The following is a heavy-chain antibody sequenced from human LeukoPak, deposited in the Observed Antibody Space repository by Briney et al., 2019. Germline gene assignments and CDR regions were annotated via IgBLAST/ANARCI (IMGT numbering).Heavy chain of an antibody. Sequence: GGSLRLSCAVSTFSVTRNSMNWVRQAPGKGLEWLSVIQSGGSTYYADSVKGRFTISRDNSKNTLYLQMNSLRAEDTAVYYCAREIRDSYGYNWFDPWGQGTLVTVSS. CDR2: IQSGGST. CDR3: AREIRDSYGYNWFDP. V-gene: IGHV3-53*01. CDR1: TFSVTRNS. D-gene: IGHD5-18*01. J-gene: IGHJ5*02.